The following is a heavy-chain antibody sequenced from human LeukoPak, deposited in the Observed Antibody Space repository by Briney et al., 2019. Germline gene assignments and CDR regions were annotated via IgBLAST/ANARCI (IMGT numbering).Heavy chain of an antibody. CDR3: ARDPRGDYYDSSGYYYDY. CDR1: GYTFTSYY. D-gene: IGHD3-22*01. Sequence: GASVKVSCKASGYTFTSYYMHWVRQAPGQGLEWMGIINPSGGSTSYAQKFQGRVTMTRDTSTSTVYMELSSLRSEDTAVYYCARDPRGDYYDSSGYYYDYWGQGTLVTVSS. CDR2: INPSGGST. J-gene: IGHJ4*02. V-gene: IGHV1-46*01.